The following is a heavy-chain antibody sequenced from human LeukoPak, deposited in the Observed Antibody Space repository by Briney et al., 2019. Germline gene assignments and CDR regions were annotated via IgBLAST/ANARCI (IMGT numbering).Heavy chain of an antibody. V-gene: IGHV4-34*01. CDR3: ARVEDSGYDYRGWFDP. J-gene: IGHJ5*02. Sequence: PSETLSLTCAVYGGSFSGYYWSWIRQPPGKGLECIGTIYYSGSTNYNPSLKSRVTISVDTSKNQFSLKVSSVTAADTAVYYCARVEDSGYDYRGWFDPWGQGTLVTVSS. D-gene: IGHD5-12*01. CDR2: IYYSGST. CDR1: GGSFSGYY.